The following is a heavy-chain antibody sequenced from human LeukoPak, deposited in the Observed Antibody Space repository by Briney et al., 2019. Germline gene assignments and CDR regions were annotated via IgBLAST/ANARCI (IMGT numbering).Heavy chain of an antibody. D-gene: IGHD3-22*01. CDR3: TRGRINSSGYMDYYYYMDV. J-gene: IGHJ6*03. CDR1: GDSVSSNSAA. Sequence: SQTLSLTCAISGDSVSSNSAAWNCIRQSPSRGLEWLGRTYYRSKWYNDYAVSVKSRITINPDTSKNQFSLQLNSVTPEDTAVYYCTRGRINSSGYMDYYYYMDVWGKGTTVTVSS. CDR2: TYYRSKWYN. V-gene: IGHV6-1*01.